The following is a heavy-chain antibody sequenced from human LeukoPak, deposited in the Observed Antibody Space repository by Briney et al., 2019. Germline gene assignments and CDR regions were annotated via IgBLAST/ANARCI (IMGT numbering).Heavy chain of an antibody. V-gene: IGHV3-33*01. CDR3: ASQSSSWYIAY. CDR1: GFTFSNYG. J-gene: IGHJ4*02. CDR2: IWYDGSNK. Sequence: GGSLRLSCAASGFTFSNYGMHWVRQAPGKGLEWVALIWYDGSNKYYADSVKGRFTISRDNSKSTLYLQMNSLRAEDTAVYYCASQSSSWYIAYWGQGTLVTVSS. D-gene: IGHD6-13*01.